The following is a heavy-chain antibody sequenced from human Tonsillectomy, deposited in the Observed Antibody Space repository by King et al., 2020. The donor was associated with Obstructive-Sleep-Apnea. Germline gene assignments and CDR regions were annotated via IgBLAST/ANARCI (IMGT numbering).Heavy chain of an antibody. CDR3: ARVFGAMVRGPTDAFDI. V-gene: IGHV1-2*02. CDR1: GYTLTGYY. D-gene: IGHD3-10*01. Sequence: QVQLVESGAEVKKPGASVKVSCKASGYTLTGYYLHWVRQAPGQGLEWMGWINPNSGGTNYARKFQGRVTMTRDTSISTAYMELSRLRSDDTAVYYCARVFGAMVRGPTDAFDIWGQGTMVTVSS. J-gene: IGHJ3*02. CDR2: INPNSGGT.